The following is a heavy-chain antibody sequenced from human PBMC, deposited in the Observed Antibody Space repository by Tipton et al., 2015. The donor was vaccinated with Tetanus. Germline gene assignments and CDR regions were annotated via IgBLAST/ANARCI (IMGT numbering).Heavy chain of an antibody. CDR2: MDPKTGHA. CDR3: ARGNRGSSWFL. Sequence: QSEAEVKKPGASVKVSCKAFAYAFASYDLNWVRQATGQGLEWLGYMDPKTGHATYAQKFQGRVTMTSNIGITTAYMELRNLRSDDTAVYYCARGNRGSSWFLWGQGTLVTVSS. J-gene: IGHJ4*02. V-gene: IGHV1-8*01. CDR1: AYAFASYD. D-gene: IGHD6-13*01.